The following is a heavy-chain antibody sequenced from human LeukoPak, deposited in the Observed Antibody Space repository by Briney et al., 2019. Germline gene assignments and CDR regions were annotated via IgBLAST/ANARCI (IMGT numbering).Heavy chain of an antibody. D-gene: IGHD1-1*01. CDR2: ISPIGGAI. V-gene: IGHV3-21*01. Sequence: GGCLRLSCPASGFTFSTSAMNWVRQAPGRGLEWVASISPIGGAIFYAASLRGRFTISRDNAKNSLYLQMNSLRAEDTALYFCASGIRERGFDYWSQGTLVTVSS. CDR1: GFTFSTSA. CDR3: ASGIRERGFDY. J-gene: IGHJ4*02.